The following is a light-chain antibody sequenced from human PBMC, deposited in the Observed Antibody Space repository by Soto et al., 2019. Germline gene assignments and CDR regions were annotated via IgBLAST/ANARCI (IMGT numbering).Light chain of an antibody. CDR2: EVS. J-gene: IGLJ3*02. CDR1: SSDVGGYNY. CDR3: NSYAGSNNWV. V-gene: IGLV2-8*01. Sequence: QSVLTQPPSASGSPGQSVTISCTGTSSDVGGYNYVSWCQQHPGKAPKLMIYEVSKRPSGVPDRFSGSKSGNTASLTVSGLQAEDEADYYCNSYAGSNNWVFGGGTKVTVL.